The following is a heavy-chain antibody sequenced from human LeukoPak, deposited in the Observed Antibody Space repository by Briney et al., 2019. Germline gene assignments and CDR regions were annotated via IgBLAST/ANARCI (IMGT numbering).Heavy chain of an antibody. CDR2: ISGSGGST. D-gene: IGHD2-15*01. V-gene: IGHV3-23*01. CDR3: ASGGGSCYVCWFDP. Sequence: GGSLRLSCAASGFTFSSYAMSWVRQAPGKGLEWVSAISGSGGSTYYADSVKGRFTISRDNSKNTLYLQMNSLRAEDTAVYYCASGGGSCYVCWFDPWGQGTLVTVSS. J-gene: IGHJ5*02. CDR1: GFTFSSYA.